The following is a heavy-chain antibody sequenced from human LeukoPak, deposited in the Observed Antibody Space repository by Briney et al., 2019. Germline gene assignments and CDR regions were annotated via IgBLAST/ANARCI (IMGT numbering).Heavy chain of an antibody. D-gene: IGHD3-22*01. CDR1: GYIFTSYG. J-gene: IGHJ4*02. Sequence: ASVKVSCKASGYIFTSYGISWVRQAPGQGLEWMGWISAYNGNTNYAQKLQGRVTMTTDTSTSTAYMELRSLRSDDTAVYYCARTPNYYDSSGYLFGYWGQGTLVTVSS. CDR2: ISAYNGNT. V-gene: IGHV1-18*01. CDR3: ARTPNYYDSSGYLFGY.